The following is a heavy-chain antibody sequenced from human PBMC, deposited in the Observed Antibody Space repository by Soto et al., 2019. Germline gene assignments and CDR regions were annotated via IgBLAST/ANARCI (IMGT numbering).Heavy chain of an antibody. CDR1: GFAFSSYG. D-gene: IGHD6-19*01. J-gene: IGHJ5*02. Sequence: QVRLVESGGGGVQPGGSRTLSCAASGFAFSSYGMHWVRQAPGKGLEWVAVIWYDGSKKLYVDSVKGRFTISRDDSKNTLYMQMHSLRAEDTTVYYCAREDSSGWYSPSWGQGTLVTVSS. V-gene: IGHV3-33*01. CDR3: AREDSSGWYSPS. CDR2: IWYDGSKK.